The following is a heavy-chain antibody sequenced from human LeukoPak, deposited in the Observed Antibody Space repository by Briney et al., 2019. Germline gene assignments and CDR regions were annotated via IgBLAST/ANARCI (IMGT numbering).Heavy chain of an antibody. V-gene: IGHV4-39*01. CDR1: GDSISSRTYC. CDR2: VYYSGTT. D-gene: IGHD3-10*01. Sequence: SETLSLTCTVSGDSISSRTYCLGWIRQPPGKGLEWIGSVYYSGTTYYNPSLKSRVTISVDTSKNQFSLKLSSVTAADTAVYYCARRIRYYTGSGSYYSWFDPWGQGTLVTVSS. J-gene: IGHJ5*02. CDR3: ARRIRYYTGSGSYYSWFDP.